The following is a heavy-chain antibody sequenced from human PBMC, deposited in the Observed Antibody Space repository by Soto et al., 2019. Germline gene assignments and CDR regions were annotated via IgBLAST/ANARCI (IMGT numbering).Heavy chain of an antibody. CDR1: GDTFSSYT. Sequence: QVHLVQSGAELKKPGSSVRVSCKASGDTFSSYTINWVRQAPGLGLEWMGRTIPILSVSNYALKCQGRLTITEEKSTSTAYMELSSLRSEYTAMYYCATSYGAGSQAFDYWGQGALVTVSS. CDR3: ATSYGAGSQAFDY. CDR2: TIPILSVS. J-gene: IGHJ4*02. V-gene: IGHV1-69*02. D-gene: IGHD3-10*01.